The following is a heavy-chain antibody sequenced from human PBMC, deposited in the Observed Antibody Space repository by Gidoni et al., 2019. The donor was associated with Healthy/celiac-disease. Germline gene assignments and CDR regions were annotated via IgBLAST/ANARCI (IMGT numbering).Heavy chain of an antibody. CDR3: ARHYGDYGGDAFDI. Sequence: QLQLQESGPGLVKPSETLSLTCTVSGGSISSSSYYWGWIRQPPGKGLEWIGSIYYSWSTYYNPSLKSRVTISVDTSKNQFSLKLSSVTAADTAVYYCARHYGDYGGDAFDIWGQGTMVTVSS. D-gene: IGHD4-17*01. CDR1: GGSISSSSYY. J-gene: IGHJ3*02. CDR2: IYYSWST. V-gene: IGHV4-39*01.